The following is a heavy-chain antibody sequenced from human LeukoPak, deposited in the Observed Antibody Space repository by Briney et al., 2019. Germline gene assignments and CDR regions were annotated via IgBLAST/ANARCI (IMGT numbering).Heavy chain of an antibody. J-gene: IGHJ3*02. CDR2: INSDGSST. V-gene: IGHV3-74*01. D-gene: IGHD2-15*01. CDR3: ARVVVGSPPRAFDI. CDR1: GFTFSSYW. Sequence: GGSLRLSCAASGFTFSSYWMHWVRQAPGKGLVWVSRINSDGSSTSNADSVKGRFTISRDNAKNTLWLQMNSLRAEDTAVYYCARVVVGSPPRAFDIWGQGTMVTLSS.